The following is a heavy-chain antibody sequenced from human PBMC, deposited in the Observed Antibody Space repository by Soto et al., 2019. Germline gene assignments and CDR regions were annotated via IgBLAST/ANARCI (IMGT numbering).Heavy chain of an antibody. CDR3: ARGQANYGYYYYGMDV. J-gene: IGHJ6*02. V-gene: IGHV3-30-3*01. Sequence: QVQLVESGGGVVKPGRSLRLSCAASGFTFSSYAMHWVRQAPGKGLEWVAVISYDGSNKYYADSVKGRFTISRDNSKNTLYLQMNSLRAEDTAVYYCARGQANYGYYYYGMDVWGQGTTVTVSS. D-gene: IGHD1-7*01. CDR2: ISYDGSNK. CDR1: GFTFSSYA.